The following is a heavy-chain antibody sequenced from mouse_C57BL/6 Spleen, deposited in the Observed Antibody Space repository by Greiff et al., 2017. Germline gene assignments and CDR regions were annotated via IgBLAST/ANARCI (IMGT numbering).Heavy chain of an antibody. CDR2: ISNGGGCT. V-gene: IGHV5-12*01. CDR1: GFTFSDYY. Sequence: EVQVVESGGGLVQPGGSLKLSCAASGFTFSDYYMYWVRQTPEKRLEWVAYISNGGGCTSYPDTVKGRFTFSGDNAKNALYLQMSRLKSEDTAMYYCARGPYDYDRYFDVWGTGTTVTVSS. J-gene: IGHJ1*03. D-gene: IGHD2-4*01. CDR3: ARGPYDYDRYFDV.